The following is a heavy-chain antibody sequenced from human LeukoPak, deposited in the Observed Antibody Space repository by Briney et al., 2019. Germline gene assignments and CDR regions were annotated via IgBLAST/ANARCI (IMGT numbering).Heavy chain of an antibody. CDR1: GYTFTNYA. J-gene: IGHJ4*02. V-gene: IGHV7-4-1*02. D-gene: IGHD3-10*01. CDR3: ARIWRSFGELAGVYGY. CDR2: INTNTGNP. Sequence: ASVKVSCKASGYTFTNYAINWVRQAPGQGLELMGWINTNTGNPTYAQGFTGQFVFSLDTSVSTAYLQISSLKAGDTAVYYCARIWRSFGELAGVYGYWGQGTLVTVSS.